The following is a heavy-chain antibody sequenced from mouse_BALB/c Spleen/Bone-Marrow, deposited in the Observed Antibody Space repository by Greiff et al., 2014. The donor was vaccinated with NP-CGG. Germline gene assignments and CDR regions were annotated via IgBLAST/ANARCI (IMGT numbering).Heavy chain of an antibody. J-gene: IGHJ1*01. D-gene: IGHD2-4*01. V-gene: IGHV14-3*02. CDR3: ATMITDWYFDV. CDR1: GFNIKDTY. Sequence: EVMLVESGAELVKPGASVKLSCTASGFNIKDTYMHWVKQRPEQGLEWIGRIDPADGNTKYDPKFQGKATITADTSPNTAYLQLSSLTSEDTAVYYCATMITDWYFDVWGAGTTVTVSS. CDR2: IDPADGNT.